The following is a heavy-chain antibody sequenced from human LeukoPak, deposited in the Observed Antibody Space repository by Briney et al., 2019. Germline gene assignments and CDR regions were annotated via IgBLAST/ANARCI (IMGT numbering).Heavy chain of an antibody. J-gene: IGHJ4*02. CDR1: GGSISSYY. CDR3: ARGRPYGDYFDY. CDR2: INHSGST. Sequence: PSETLSLTCTVSGGSISSYYWSWIRQPPGKGLEWIGEINHSGSTNYNPSLKSRVTISVDTSKNQFSLKLSSVTAADTAVYYCARGRPYGDYFDYWGQGTLVTVSS. D-gene: IGHD4-17*01. V-gene: IGHV4-34*01.